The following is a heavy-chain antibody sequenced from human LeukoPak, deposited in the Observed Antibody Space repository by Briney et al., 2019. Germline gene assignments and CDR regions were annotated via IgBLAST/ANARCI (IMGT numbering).Heavy chain of an antibody. Sequence: ASVKVSCKASGYTFTNYGISWVRQAPGQGLEWMGWISADDGNTNYAQKLQGRVTMTTDTSTSTAYMELRSLRSDDTAVYYCARSLDYDMVRGAVDYWGQGTLVTVSS. V-gene: IGHV1-18*01. D-gene: IGHD3-10*01. J-gene: IGHJ4*02. CDR1: GYTFTNYG. CDR3: ARSLDYDMVRGAVDY. CDR2: ISADDGNT.